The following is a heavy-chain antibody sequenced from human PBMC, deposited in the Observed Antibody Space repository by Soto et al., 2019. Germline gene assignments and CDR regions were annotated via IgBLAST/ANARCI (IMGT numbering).Heavy chain of an antibody. CDR1: GFTFSSYW. V-gene: IGHV3-74*01. CDR3: ARGSMWVLEDSSWYYYYGMDV. D-gene: IGHD6-13*01. CDR2: INSDGSST. Sequence: XGSLRLSCAASGFTFSSYWMHWVRQAPGRGLVWVSRINSDGSSTSYADSVKGRFTISRDNAKNTLYLQMNSLRAEDTAVYYCARGSMWVLEDSSWYYYYGMDVWGQGTTVTVSS. J-gene: IGHJ6*02.